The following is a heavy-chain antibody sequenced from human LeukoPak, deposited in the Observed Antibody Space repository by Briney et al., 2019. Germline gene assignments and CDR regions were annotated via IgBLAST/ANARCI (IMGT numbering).Heavy chain of an antibody. Sequence: GGSLRLSCAASGFTVSSNHISWVRQAPVKGLEWVSVIYSGGSTDYADSVKGRFTISRDNLKNTLYLQMNTLRAEDTAVYYCARGPAGYNWGQGTLVTVSS. J-gene: IGHJ4*02. CDR2: IYSGGST. D-gene: IGHD1-1*01. CDR1: GFTVSSNH. V-gene: IGHV3-53*01. CDR3: ARGPAGYN.